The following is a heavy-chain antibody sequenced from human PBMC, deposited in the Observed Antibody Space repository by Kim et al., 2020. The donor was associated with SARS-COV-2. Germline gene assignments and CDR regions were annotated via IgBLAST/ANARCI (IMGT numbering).Heavy chain of an antibody. CDR2: IITIIGTA. V-gene: IGHV1-69*13. D-gene: IGHD5-12*01. J-gene: IGHJ2*01. CDR3: ARRYSGYVSYWYFGL. CDR1: GDTFSSYA. Sequence: SVKVSCKASGDTFSSYAISWVRQAPGQGPEWMGGIITIIGTANYAQKFQGRVTITADETTITAYMELSSLRSEDTAVYYCARRYSGYVSYWYFGLWGRGTLVTVSS.